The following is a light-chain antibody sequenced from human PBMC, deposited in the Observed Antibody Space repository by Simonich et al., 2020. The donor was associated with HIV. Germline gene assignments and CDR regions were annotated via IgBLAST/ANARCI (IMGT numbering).Light chain of an antibody. Sequence: QSVLTQPPSASGTPGQRVTISCSGSSSNIGTNYVYWYQPLPGTAPKLLIFRNNQRPSGGPDRFSGSKSGTAASLAISGLRSEDEADYYCAAWDDSLSGPVFGGGTKLTVL. CDR3: AAWDDSLSGPV. CDR2: RNN. J-gene: IGLJ2*01. V-gene: IGLV1-47*01. CDR1: SSNIGTNY.